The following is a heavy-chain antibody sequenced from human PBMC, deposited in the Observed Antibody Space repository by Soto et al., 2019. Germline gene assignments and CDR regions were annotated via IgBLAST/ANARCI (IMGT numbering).Heavy chain of an antibody. CDR3: AARPGLMVRGVASGAAVVYVMDV. D-gene: IGHD3-10*01. CDR1: RFTVSTNY. J-gene: IGHJ6*02. Sequence: EVQLVESGGGLVRPGGSLRLSCAASRFTVSTNYMSWVRQAPGKGLEWVSFIDSGGSTYYADSVKGRFTISRDNSNTTLYLQMNSLRAEDTAVYYCAARPGLMVRGVASGAAVVYVMDVWGQGTTVTVSS. CDR2: IDSGGST. V-gene: IGHV3-66*01.